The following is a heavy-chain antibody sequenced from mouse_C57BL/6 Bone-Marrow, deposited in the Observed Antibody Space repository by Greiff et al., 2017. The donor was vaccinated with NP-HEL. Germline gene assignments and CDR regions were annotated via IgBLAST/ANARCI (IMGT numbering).Heavy chain of an antibody. V-gene: IGHV3-6*01. CDR3: ASLTTVVEEGPYWYFDV. CDR2: ISYDGSN. D-gene: IGHD1-1*01. CDR1: GYSITSGYY. J-gene: IGHJ1*03. Sequence: DVQLQESGPGLVKPSQSLSLTCSVTGYSITSGYYWNWIRQFPGNKLEWMGYISYDGSNNYNPSLKNRISITRDTSKNQFFLKLNSVTTEDTATYYCASLTTVVEEGPYWYFDVWGTGTTVTVSS.